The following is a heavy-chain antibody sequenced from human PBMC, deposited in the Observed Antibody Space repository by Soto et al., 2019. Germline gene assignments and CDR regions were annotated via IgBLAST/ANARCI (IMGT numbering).Heavy chain of an antibody. Sequence: QVQLVQSGAEVKKPGASVKVSCKASGYTYTSHDINWMRQATGQGLEWMGWMNPHSGHTNYAQKFQGRVTMTRDTSISPAYMELTSLRSEDTAVYYCASDTSTTWGQGTLVTVSS. J-gene: IGHJ5*02. V-gene: IGHV1-8*01. D-gene: IGHD2-2*01. CDR1: GYTYTSHD. CDR2: MNPHSGHT. CDR3: ASDTSTT.